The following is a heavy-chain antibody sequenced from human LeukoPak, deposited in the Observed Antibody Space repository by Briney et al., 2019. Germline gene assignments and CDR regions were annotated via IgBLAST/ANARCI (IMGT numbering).Heavy chain of an antibody. Sequence: PSETLSLTCTVAGGSISSYYWSWIRQSPGKGLEWIGYIYYSGSTNYNPSLKSRVTISVDTSKNQFSLKLSSVTAADTAVYYCARGRTDYVDAFDIWGQGTMVTVSS. V-gene: IGHV4-59*01. D-gene: IGHD4-17*01. J-gene: IGHJ3*02. CDR3: ARGRTDYVDAFDI. CDR1: GGSISSYY. CDR2: IYYSGST.